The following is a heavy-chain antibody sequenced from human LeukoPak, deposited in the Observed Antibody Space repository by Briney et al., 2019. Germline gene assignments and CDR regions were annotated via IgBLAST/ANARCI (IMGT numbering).Heavy chain of an antibody. J-gene: IGHJ4*02. Sequence: LPGGSLRLSCAASGFTFSSYGMHWVRQAPGKGLEWVVVISYDGSNKYYADSVKGRFTISRDNSKNTLYLQMNSLRAEDTAVYYCAAFDYWGQGTLVTVSS. CDR2: ISYDGSNK. CDR3: AAFDY. CDR1: GFTFSSYG. V-gene: IGHV3-30*03.